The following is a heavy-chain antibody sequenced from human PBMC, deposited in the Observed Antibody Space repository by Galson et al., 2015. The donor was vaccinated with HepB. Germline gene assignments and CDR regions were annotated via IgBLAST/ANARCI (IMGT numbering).Heavy chain of an antibody. D-gene: IGHD3-3*01. CDR1: GFTFNNYG. V-gene: IGHV3-30*18. J-gene: IGHJ4*02. CDR3: AKGGYYDFWSAYDS. CDR2: ISYDGTSK. Sequence: SLRLSCAASGFTFNNYGIHWVRQAPGKGLEWVAVISYDGTSKYYADSVEGRFTISRDNSKNTLYLQMNSLRPEDTAIYYCAKGGYYDFWSAYDSWGQGARVTVSS.